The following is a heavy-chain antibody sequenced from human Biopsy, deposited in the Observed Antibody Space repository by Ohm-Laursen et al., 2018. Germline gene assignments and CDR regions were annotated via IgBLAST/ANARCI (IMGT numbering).Heavy chain of an antibody. CDR2: NIPILGTG. CDR3: ATKLTGYFHH. V-gene: IGHV1-69*06. CDR1: GGTFSNYG. Sequence: SSVTVSCKVPGGTFSNYGVNWVRQAPGQGLEWLGGNIPILGTGNYAHQFQDRVTVVADTSTSTATMELRSLRSDDTAVYYCATKLTGYFHHWGQGTLVTVSS. J-gene: IGHJ1*01. D-gene: IGHD3-9*01.